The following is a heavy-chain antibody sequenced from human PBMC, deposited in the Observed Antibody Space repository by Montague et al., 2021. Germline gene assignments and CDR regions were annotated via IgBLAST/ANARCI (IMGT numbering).Heavy chain of an antibody. Sequence: SXTLSLTCGVYGGSLSEYYWTWIRQSPEKGLEWIGEVRHIGSTNYNPSLKSRVTMSVDRSKNQFSLKLRSVTAADTAVYYCASDRGPFDYWGRGTVVTVAS. V-gene: IGHV4-34*01. CDR1: GGSLSEYY. J-gene: IGHJ4*02. CDR3: ASDRGPFDY. D-gene: IGHD3-10*01. CDR2: VRHIGST.